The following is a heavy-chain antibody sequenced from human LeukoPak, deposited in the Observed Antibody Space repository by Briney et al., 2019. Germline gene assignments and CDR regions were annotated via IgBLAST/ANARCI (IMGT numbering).Heavy chain of an antibody. Sequence: GGSLRRSCAASGFTFSSYAMSWVRQAPGKGREWVSAISGSGGSTYYADSVKGRFTISRDNFKTTLYLQMNSLRAEDTAVYYCAKDLDCSSTSCDRDYWGQGTLVTVSS. D-gene: IGHD2-2*02. CDR2: ISGSGGST. V-gene: IGHV3-23*01. CDR3: AKDLDCSSTSCDRDY. CDR1: GFTFSSYA. J-gene: IGHJ4*02.